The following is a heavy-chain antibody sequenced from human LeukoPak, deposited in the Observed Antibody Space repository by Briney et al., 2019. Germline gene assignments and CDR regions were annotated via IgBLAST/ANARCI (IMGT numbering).Heavy chain of an antibody. Sequence: GGSLRLSCAASGLIFSNYWMTWVRQAPGKGLEWVANIKEDGSETYYVDSVKGRFTIFRDNDKNTLYLQMNSLRAEDTAVYYCEAYGSVWGQGTLVIVSS. CDR1: GLIFSNYW. CDR3: EAYGSV. D-gene: IGHD3-10*01. J-gene: IGHJ4*02. CDR2: IKEDGSET. V-gene: IGHV3-7*03.